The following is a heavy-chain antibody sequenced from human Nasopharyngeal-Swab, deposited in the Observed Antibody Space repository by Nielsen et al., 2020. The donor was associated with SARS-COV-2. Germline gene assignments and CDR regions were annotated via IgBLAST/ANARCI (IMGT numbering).Heavy chain of an antibody. CDR2: IYYSGNT. Sequence: SETLSLTCTVSGGSIGSSSYYWGWIRQPPGKGLEWLGIIYYSGNTYYNPSLKSRVTISVDTSKNQFSLKLSSVTAADTAVYYCASYDSSGLYGMDVWGQGTTVTVSS. CDR3: ASYDSSGLYGMDV. D-gene: IGHD3-22*01. CDR1: GGSIGSSSYY. V-gene: IGHV4-39*01. J-gene: IGHJ6*02.